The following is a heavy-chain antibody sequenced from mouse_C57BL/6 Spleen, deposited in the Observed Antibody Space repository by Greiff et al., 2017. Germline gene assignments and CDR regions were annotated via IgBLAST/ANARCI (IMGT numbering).Heavy chain of an antibody. Sequence: QVQLQQPGAELVRPGTSVKLSCKASGYTFTSYWMHWVKQRPGQGLAWIGVIDPSDSYTNYNQKFKGKATLTVDTSSSTAYMQLSSLTSEDSAVYYCARSIYYGNPYAMDYWGQGTSVTVSS. V-gene: IGHV1-59*01. J-gene: IGHJ4*01. CDR2: IDPSDSYT. D-gene: IGHD2-1*01. CDR3: ARSIYYGNPYAMDY. CDR1: GYTFTSYW.